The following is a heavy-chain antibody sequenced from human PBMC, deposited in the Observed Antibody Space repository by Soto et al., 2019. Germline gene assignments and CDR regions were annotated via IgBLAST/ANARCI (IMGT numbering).Heavy chain of an antibody. J-gene: IGHJ3*02. D-gene: IGHD4-17*01. CDR2: IYYSGST. Sequence: KPSETLSLTCTVSGGSISSGDYYWSWIRQPPGKGLEWIGYIYYSGSTYYNPSLKSRVTISVDTSKNQFSLKLSSVTAADTAVYYCARDLSGDYVGGIAFDIWGQGTMVTVSS. V-gene: IGHV4-30-4*01. CDR3: ARDLSGDYVGGIAFDI. CDR1: GGSISSGDYY.